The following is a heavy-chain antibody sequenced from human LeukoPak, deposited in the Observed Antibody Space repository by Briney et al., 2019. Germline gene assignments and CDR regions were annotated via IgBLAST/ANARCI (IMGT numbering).Heavy chain of an antibody. Sequence: QPGGSLRLSCAASGFTFSSYGMHWVRQAPGKGLEWVAVISYDGSNKYYADSVKGRFTISRDNSKNTLYLLMNSLRAEDTAVYYCAKETVRVFDYWGQGTLVTVSS. J-gene: IGHJ4*02. V-gene: IGHV3-30*18. CDR3: AKETVRVFDY. CDR2: ISYDGSNK. CDR1: GFTFSSYG. D-gene: IGHD3-10*01.